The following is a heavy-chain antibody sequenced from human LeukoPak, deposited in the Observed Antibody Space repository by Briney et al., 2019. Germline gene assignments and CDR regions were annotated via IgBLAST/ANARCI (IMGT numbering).Heavy chain of an antibody. CDR2: IYYSGST. Sequence: SETLSLTCTVSGGSISSSSYYWSWIRQPPGKGLEWVGSIYYSGSTYYNPSLKSRVTISVDTSKNQFSLKLSSVTGADTAVYYCAWGMCFGELCWFDPRGDETLATVSS. J-gene: IGHJ5*02. D-gene: IGHD3-10*01. CDR3: AWGMCFGELCWFDP. V-gene: IGHV4-39*01. CDR1: GGSISSSSYY.